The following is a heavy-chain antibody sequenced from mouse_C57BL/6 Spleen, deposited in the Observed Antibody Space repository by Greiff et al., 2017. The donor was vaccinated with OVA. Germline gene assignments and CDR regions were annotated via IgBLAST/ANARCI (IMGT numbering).Heavy chain of an antibody. D-gene: IGHD3-2*02. J-gene: IGHJ3*01. CDR1: GYTFTSYW. CDR3: ARSYSSGYVAY. Sequence: VQLQQPGAELVMPGASVKLSCKASGYTFTSYWMHWVKQRPGQGLEWIGEIDPSDSYTNYNQKFKGKSTLTVDKSSSTAYMQLSSLTSEDSAVYYCARSYSSGYVAYWGQGTLVTVSA. CDR2: IDPSDSYT. V-gene: IGHV1-69*01.